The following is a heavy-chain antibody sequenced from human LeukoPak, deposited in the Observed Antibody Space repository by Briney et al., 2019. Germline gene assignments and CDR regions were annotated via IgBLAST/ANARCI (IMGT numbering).Heavy chain of an antibody. D-gene: IGHD6-13*01. CDR1: GGSITSSNW. Sequence: SETLSLTCAVSGGSITSSNWWTWVRQPPGKGLEWIGEIYYSGSTNYNPSLKSRVTTSMDKSKNQFSLELTSVTAADTAVYYCAREYGSSHGFDPWGQGTLVTVSS. J-gene: IGHJ5*02. V-gene: IGHV4-4*02. CDR3: AREYGSSHGFDP. CDR2: IYYSGST.